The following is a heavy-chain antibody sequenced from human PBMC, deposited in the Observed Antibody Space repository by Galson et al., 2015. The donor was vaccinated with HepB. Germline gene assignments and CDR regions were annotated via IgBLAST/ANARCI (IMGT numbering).Heavy chain of an antibody. CDR1: GYTFTSYY. D-gene: IGHD3-10*01. CDR3: ARDVGVIMTYDY. J-gene: IGHJ4*02. V-gene: IGHV1-46*01. CDR2: INPSGGST. Sequence: SVKVSCKASGYTFTSYYMHWVRQAPGQGLEWMGIINPSGGSTSYAQKFQGRVTMTRDTSTSTVYMELSGLRSEDTAVYYCARDVGVIMTYDYWGQGTLVTVSS.